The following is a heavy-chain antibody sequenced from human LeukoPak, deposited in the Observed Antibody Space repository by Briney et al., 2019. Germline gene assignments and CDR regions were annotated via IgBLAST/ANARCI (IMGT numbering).Heavy chain of an antibody. J-gene: IGHJ4*02. D-gene: IGHD2-15*01. CDR1: GFTFSSYS. Sequence: QSGGSLRLSCAASGFTFSSYSMSWVRQAPGKGLEWVSGISVSGGITYYADSVKGRFTISRDNAKNSLYLQMNSLGAADTAVYYCARDPRYPYQYQSDDGGFSLDYWGQGTLVTVSS. CDR2: ISVSGGIT. V-gene: IGHV3-23*01. CDR3: ARDPRYPYQYQSDDGGFSLDY.